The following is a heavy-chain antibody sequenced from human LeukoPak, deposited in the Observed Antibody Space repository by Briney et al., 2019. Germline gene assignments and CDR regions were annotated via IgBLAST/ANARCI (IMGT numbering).Heavy chain of an antibody. CDR3: ARADNAPMVGFGTWDFQH. J-gene: IGHJ1*01. CDR2: MYPGDSDT. D-gene: IGHD2-15*01. V-gene: IGHV5-51*01. CDR1: GYRFTSYW. Sequence: GESLKISCKGSGYRFTSYWIGWVRQMPGKGLEWMGIMYPGDSDTRYSPSFQGQVTMSADKSISTAYLRWSSLEASDTAMYYCARADNAPMVGFGTWDFQHWGQGTLVTVSS.